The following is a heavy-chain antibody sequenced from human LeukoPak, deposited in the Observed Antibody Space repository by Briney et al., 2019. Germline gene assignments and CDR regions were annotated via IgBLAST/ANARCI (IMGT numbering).Heavy chain of an antibody. CDR2: INPNSGGT. J-gene: IGHJ6*02. V-gene: IGHV1-2*02. CDR3: ARDIAAAVPSNLNYYYYGMDV. D-gene: IGHD6-13*01. CDR1: GYTFTGYY. Sequence: ASVKVSCKASGYTFTGYYMRWVRQAPGQGLEWMGWINPNSGGTNYAQKFQGRVTMTRDTSISTAYMELSRLRSDDTAVYYCARDIAAAVPSNLNYYYYGMDVWGQGTTVTVSS.